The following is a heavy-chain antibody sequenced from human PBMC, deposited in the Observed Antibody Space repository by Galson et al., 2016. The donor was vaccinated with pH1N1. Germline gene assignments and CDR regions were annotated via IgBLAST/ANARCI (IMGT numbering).Heavy chain of an antibody. CDR3: ARHVGHVRAVSDAFDI. D-gene: IGHD6-19*01. Sequence: QSGAEVKKPGGSLKNPCKASGYSFTNYWIGWVRQMPGKGLEWMGIIYPADSDTRYSPSFQVQVTISADSSISPTYPPLSSLTASDTAMYYCARHVGHVRAVSDAFDIWGQGTMGTVPS. CDR1: GYSFTNYW. CDR2: IYPADSDT. V-gene: IGHV5-51*01. J-gene: IGHJ3*02.